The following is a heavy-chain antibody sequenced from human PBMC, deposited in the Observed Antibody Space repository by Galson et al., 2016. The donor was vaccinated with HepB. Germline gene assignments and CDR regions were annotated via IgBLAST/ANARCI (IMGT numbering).Heavy chain of an antibody. D-gene: IGHD3-10*01. J-gene: IGHJ6*02. CDR3: ARSGTYTNRIGMDV. Sequence: SLRLSCAASGFTFSTYDMHWVRQAKGKGLEWASGIGTKGGTYYLDSAKGRFTISREDAKNSLHLQMNSLTAGDTAVYYCARSGTYTNRIGMDVWGQGTTVTVSS. CDR2: IGTKGGT. V-gene: IGHV3-13*01. CDR1: GFTFSTYD.